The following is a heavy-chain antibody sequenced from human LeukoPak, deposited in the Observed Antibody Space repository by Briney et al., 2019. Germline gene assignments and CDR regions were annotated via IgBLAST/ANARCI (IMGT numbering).Heavy chain of an antibody. CDR2: IDPSDSYT. D-gene: IGHD5-24*01. Sequence: GESLKISSKGSGYSFTSYWISWVRQMPGKGLEWMGRIDPSDSYTNYSPSFQGHVTISADKSISTAYLQWSSLKASDTAMYYCARYRGDGYTVDYWGQGTLVTVSS. CDR1: GYSFTSYW. V-gene: IGHV5-10-1*01. J-gene: IGHJ4*02. CDR3: ARYRGDGYTVDY.